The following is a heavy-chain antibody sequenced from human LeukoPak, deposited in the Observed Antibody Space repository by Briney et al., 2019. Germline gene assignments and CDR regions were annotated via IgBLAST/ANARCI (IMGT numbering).Heavy chain of an antibody. CDR3: ARAMAGDYGMDV. CDR1: GFTLSGYW. J-gene: IGHJ6*02. V-gene: IGHV3-74*01. Sequence: GGSLRLSCGGSGFTLSGYWMHWVRQGPGKGLVWVSRIKSDGSDTSYADSVKGRFTISRDNAKNTLYLQLSSLRADDTAVYYCARAMAGDYGMDVWGQGTTVTVSS. CDR2: IKSDGSDT. D-gene: IGHD6-19*01.